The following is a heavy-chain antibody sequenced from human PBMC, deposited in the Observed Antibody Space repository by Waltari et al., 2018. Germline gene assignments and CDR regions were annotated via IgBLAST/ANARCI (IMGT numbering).Heavy chain of an antibody. D-gene: IGHD6-19*01. CDR1: GFTFSSVA. J-gene: IGHJ4*02. Sequence: EVQLLESGGGLVQPGGSLRLSCASSGFTFSSVAMRWIRQAPGKGLGWAPAIRGSGGSTYYADSVKGRFTISRDNSKNTLYLQMNSLRAEDTAVYYCAVAGPGDYFDYWGQGTLVTVSS. CDR3: AVAGPGDYFDY. V-gene: IGHV3-23*01. CDR2: IRGSGGST.